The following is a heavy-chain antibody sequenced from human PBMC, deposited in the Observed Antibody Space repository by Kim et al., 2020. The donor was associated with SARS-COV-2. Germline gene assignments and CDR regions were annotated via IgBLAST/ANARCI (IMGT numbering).Heavy chain of an antibody. CDR3: ARADVLRYFDWLPTELAFDI. J-gene: IGHJ3*02. V-gene: IGHV7-4-1*02. CDR2: INTNTGNP. D-gene: IGHD3-9*01. CDR1: GYTFTSYA. Sequence: ASVKVSCKASGYTFTSYAMNWVRQAPGQGLEWMGWINTNTGNPTYAQGFTGRFVFSLDTSVSTAYLQISSLKAEDTAVYYCARADVLRYFDWLPTELAFDIWGQGTMVTVSS.